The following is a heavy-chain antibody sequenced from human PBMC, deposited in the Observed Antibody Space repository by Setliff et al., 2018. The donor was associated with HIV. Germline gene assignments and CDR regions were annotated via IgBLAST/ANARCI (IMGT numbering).Heavy chain of an antibody. CDR1: GFTFSNAW. V-gene: IGHV3-15*01. Sequence: GGSLRLSCAASGFTFSNAWMSWVRQAPGKGLEWVGRIKSKTDGGTTDYAAPVKGRFTISRDDSKNTLYLQMNSLRAEDTAVYYCAKRGSTVETRYLDSWGQGTLVTVSS. D-gene: IGHD4-17*01. J-gene: IGHJ4*02. CDR2: IKSKTDGGTT. CDR3: AKRGSTVETRYLDS.